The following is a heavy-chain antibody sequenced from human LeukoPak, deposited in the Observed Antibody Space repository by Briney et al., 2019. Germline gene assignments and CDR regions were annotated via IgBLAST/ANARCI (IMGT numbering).Heavy chain of an antibody. CDR2: INHSGST. CDR1: GGSFSGYY. J-gene: IGHJ3*02. D-gene: IGHD5-12*01. CDR3: ASRTFRVTYDDAFDI. V-gene: IGHV4-34*01. Sequence: PSETLSLTCAVYGGSFSGYYWSWIRQPPGKGLEWIGEINHSGSTNYNPSLKSRVTISVDTSKNQFSLKLSSVTAADTAVYYCASRTFRVTYDDAFDIWGQGTMVTVSS.